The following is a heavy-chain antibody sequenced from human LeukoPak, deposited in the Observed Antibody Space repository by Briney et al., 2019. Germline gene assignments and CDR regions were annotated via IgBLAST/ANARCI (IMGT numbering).Heavy chain of an antibody. J-gene: IGHJ3*02. CDR2: ISAYNGNT. D-gene: IGHD1-26*01. CDR3: ARPQGGSFGGDAFDI. Sequence: ASVTVSCTSSAYTFTSYGISWVRQAPGQGLEWMGWISAYNGNTNNAQKLQGRVTMTTDTSTRTAYMELRSLRSDDTAVYYCARPQGGSFGGDAFDIWGQGTMVTVSS. V-gene: IGHV1-18*01. CDR1: AYTFTSYG.